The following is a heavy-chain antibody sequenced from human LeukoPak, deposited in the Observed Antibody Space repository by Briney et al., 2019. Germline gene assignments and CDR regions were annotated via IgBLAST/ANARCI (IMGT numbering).Heavy chain of an antibody. J-gene: IGHJ4*02. CDR1: GLGFSSFS. CDR2: ITPTTSYI. D-gene: IGHD3-22*01. V-gene: IGHV3-21*01. CDR3: ARLRRTSDSSGYYYYYDY. Sequence: PGGSLRLSCAASGLGFSSFSFNWIRQAPGKGLEWVSSITPTTSYIYYADSVRGRFTISRENTKHSLYLQMNSLRAEDTAVYYCARLRRTSDSSGYYYYYDYWGQGTLVTVSS.